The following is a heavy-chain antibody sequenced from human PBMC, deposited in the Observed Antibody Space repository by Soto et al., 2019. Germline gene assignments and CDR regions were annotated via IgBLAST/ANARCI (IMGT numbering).Heavy chain of an antibody. CDR1: GGSFSGYY. D-gene: IGHD2-2*01. CDR2: INHSGST. CDR3: ARRPPWYCSSTSCPSYFDY. Sequence: QVQLQQWGAGLLKPSETLSLTCAVYGGSFSGYYWSWIRQPPGKGLEWIGEINHSGSTNYNPSLKSRVTISVDTSKNQFSLKLSSVTAADTAVYYCARRPPWYCSSTSCPSYFDYWGQGTLVTVSS. V-gene: IGHV4-34*01. J-gene: IGHJ4*02.